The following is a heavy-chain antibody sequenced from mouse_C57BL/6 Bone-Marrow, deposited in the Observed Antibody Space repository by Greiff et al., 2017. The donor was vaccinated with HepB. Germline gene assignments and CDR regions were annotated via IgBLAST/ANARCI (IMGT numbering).Heavy chain of an antibody. D-gene: IGHD2-13*01. Sequence: EVHLVESGGGLVQPGGSLKLSCAASGFTFSDYGMAWVRQAPRKGPEWVAFISNLAYSIYYADTVTGRFTISRENAKNNLYLEMSSLRSEDTAMYYCARHGGEADYFDYWGQGTTLTVSS. CDR2: ISNLAYSI. CDR1: GFTFSDYG. V-gene: IGHV5-15*01. J-gene: IGHJ2*01. CDR3: ARHGGEADYFDY.